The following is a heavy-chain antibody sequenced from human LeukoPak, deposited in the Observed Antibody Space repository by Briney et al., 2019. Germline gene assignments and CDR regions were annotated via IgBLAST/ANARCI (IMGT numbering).Heavy chain of an antibody. CDR2: IIPIFGTA. CDR3: ARDPGLLKAGAYYFDY. J-gene: IGHJ4*02. Sequence: SVKVSCKASGGTCSSDAISWVRQAPGQWLEWMGWIIPIFGTANYAQKFQGRVTITADESTSTAYMELSSLRSEDTAVYYCARDPGLLKAGAYYFDYWGQGTLVTVSS. D-gene: IGHD4/OR15-4a*01. CDR1: GGTCSSDA. V-gene: IGHV1-69*13.